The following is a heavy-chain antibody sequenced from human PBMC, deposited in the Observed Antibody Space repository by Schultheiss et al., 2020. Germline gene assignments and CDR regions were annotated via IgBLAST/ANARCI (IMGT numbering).Heavy chain of an antibody. V-gene: IGHV1-18*04. Sequence: ASVKVSCKASGYTFTSYYMHWVRQAPGQGLEWMGWISAYNGNTNYAQKLQGRVTMTTDTSTSTAYMELRSLRSDDTAVYYCARGIAVAGTDYWGQGTLVTVSS. CDR3: ARGIAVAGTDY. D-gene: IGHD6-19*01. CDR2: ISAYNGNT. J-gene: IGHJ4*02. CDR1: GYTFTSYY.